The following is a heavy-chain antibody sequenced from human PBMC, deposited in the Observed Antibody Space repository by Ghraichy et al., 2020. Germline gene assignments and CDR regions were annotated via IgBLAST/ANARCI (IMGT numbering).Heavy chain of an antibody. CDR1: GHVCTPAT. CDR3: AKGSRLVVADYPP. CDR2: ISGDSVYI. Sequence: GGSLRLSGTGSGHVCTPATISCFRRAPGMGQDWVSAISGDSVYIYYGDSVKGRFTISRDNSKNTLFLQMNSLRVEDTAVYYCAKGSRLVVADYPPWGQGTLITVPP. D-gene: IGHD2-15*01. J-gene: IGHJ5*02. V-gene: IGHV3-23*01.